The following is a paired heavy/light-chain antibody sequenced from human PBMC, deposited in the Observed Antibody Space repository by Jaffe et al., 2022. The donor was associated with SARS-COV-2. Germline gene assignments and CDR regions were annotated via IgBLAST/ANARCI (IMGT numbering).Light chain of an antibody. CDR2: EVF. CDR3: SSYAGSNNPVV. CDR1: SSDVRAYKY. Sequence: QSALTQPPSASGSPGQSVTLSCTGTSSDVRAYKYVSWYQQHPGKAPKLIIYEVFKRPSGVPDRFSGSKSGNTASLTVSGLQAEDEADYYCSSYAGSNNPVVFGGGTKLTVL. J-gene: IGLJ3*02. V-gene: IGLV2-8*01.
Heavy chain of an antibody. CDR2: ISWNSGSI. CDR3: AKDIVTSDWYPTFHS. D-gene: IGHD6-19*01. CDR1: GFTFDDYA. Sequence: EVQLVESGGGLVQPGRSLRLSCAASGFTFDDYAMHWVRQAPGKGLEWVSGISWNSGSIGYADSVKGRFTISRDNAQKSLFLQMNGLTTEDTAFYYCAKDIVTSDWYPTFHSWGQGTLVTVSS. J-gene: IGHJ4*02. V-gene: IGHV3-9*01.